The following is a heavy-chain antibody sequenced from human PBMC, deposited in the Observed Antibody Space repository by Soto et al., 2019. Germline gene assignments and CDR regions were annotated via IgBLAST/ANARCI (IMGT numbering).Heavy chain of an antibody. Sequence: ASVKVSCKASGYTFTSYTMHWVRQAPGQRLEWMGWINAGNGNTKYSQKFQGRVTITRDTSASTAYMERSRLRSEDTAVYYCARTYYYGSGSYYIGYYYYMDVWGKGTTVTVSS. CDR1: GYTFTSYT. V-gene: IGHV1-3*01. J-gene: IGHJ6*03. CDR2: INAGNGNT. D-gene: IGHD3-10*01. CDR3: ARTYYYGSGSYYIGYYYYMDV.